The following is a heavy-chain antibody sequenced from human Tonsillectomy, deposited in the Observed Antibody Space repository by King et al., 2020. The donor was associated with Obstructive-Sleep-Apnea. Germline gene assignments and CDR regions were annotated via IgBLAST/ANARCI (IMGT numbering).Heavy chain of an antibody. Sequence: QLLESGPGLVKPSETLSLLCTVSGGPVRSTSYYWGWIRPSPGAGPGWIGHIYSAGSTYYNPSLKSRATISVDMSKNQISLRLSTVTAADTAVYYCARRSTGYASYFDYWGQGTLVTVSS. CDR3: ARRSTGYASYFDY. D-gene: IGHD5-12*01. CDR1: GGPVRSTSYY. J-gene: IGHJ4*02. V-gene: IGHV4-39*01. CDR2: IYSAGST.